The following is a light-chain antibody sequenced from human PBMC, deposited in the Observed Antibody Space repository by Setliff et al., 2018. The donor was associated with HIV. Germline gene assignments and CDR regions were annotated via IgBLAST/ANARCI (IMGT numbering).Light chain of an antibody. CDR2: VVN. J-gene: IGLJ1*01. Sequence: LTQPPSASGSPGQSVTISCTGTSGDVGGYNYVSWYQQHPGNAPKLMIYVVNQRPSGVPDRFSGSKSGDTASLTVSGLQAEDEADYFCSSYAGSNIYVFGTGTKVTVL. CDR3: SSYAGSNIYV. V-gene: IGLV2-8*01. CDR1: SGDVGGYNY.